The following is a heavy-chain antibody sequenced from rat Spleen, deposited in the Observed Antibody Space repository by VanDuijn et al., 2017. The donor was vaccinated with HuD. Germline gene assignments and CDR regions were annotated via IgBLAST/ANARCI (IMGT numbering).Heavy chain of an antibody. CDR1: GFSLTDYS. V-gene: IGHV2S30*01. CDR2: MRYDGDT. CDR3: XXGGFXMDX. J-gene: IGHJ2*01. Sequence: QVQLKESGPGLVQPSQTLSLTCTVSGFSLTDYSVHWVRQPPGKGLEWMGRMRYDGDTYYNSTLKSRLSFSRDTSRSQVFLNXAILXTEDTAIYYXXXGGFXMDXWXQGVXXTVSS.